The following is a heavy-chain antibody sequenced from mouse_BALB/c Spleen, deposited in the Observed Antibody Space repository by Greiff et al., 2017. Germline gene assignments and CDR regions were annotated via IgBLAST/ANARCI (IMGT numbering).Heavy chain of an antibody. CDR3: ARDEGSY. J-gene: IGHJ3*01. Sequence: EVHLVESGGGLVKPGGSLKLSCAASGFTFISYAMSWVRQSPEKRLEWVAEISSGGSYTYYPDTVTGRFTISRDNAKNTLYLEMSSLRSEDTAMYYCARDEGSYWGQGTLVTVSA. CDR2: ISSGGSYT. V-gene: IGHV5-9-4*01. CDR1: GFTFISYA.